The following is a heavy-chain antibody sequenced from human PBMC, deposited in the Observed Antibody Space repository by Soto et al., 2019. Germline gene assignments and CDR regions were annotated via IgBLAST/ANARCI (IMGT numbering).Heavy chain of an antibody. CDR3: GREGTPPPKGDYFRGGDVFDI. Sequence: EVQLVESGGGLVKPGGSLRLSCAASGFTFSSYSMNWVRQAPGKGLEWVSSISSSSSYIYYADSVKGRFTISRDNAKNSRYLKINSLRAEDTAVYYCGREGTPPPKGDYFRGGDVFDIGGQGKRVTFSS. D-gene: IGHD4-17*01. CDR2: ISSSSSYI. CDR1: GFTFSSYS. V-gene: IGHV3-21*01. J-gene: IGHJ3*02.